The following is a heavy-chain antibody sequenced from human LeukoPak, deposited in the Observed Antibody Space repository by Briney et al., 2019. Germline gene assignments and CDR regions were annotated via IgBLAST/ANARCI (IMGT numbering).Heavy chain of an antibody. Sequence: GGSLRLSCIAPGFTFGDYAVNWVRQAPGKGLEWVGFIRGRYYGGTTEYAASVKGRFTISGDDSKSIAYLQMNSLKPEDTGVYYCTRLNTPGYDSALVYWGQGTLVTVSS. CDR3: TRLNTPGYDSALVY. CDR2: IRGRYYGGTT. D-gene: IGHD5-12*01. J-gene: IGHJ4*02. CDR1: GFTFGDYA. V-gene: IGHV3-49*04.